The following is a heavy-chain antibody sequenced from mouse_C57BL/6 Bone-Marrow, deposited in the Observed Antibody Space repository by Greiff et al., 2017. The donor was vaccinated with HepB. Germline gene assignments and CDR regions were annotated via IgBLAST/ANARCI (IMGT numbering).Heavy chain of an antibody. CDR1: GYTFTDYY. V-gene: IGHV1-19*01. D-gene: IGHD1-1*01. CDR3: ARWDYYGSSYGYFDV. Sequence: VQLQQSGPVLVKPGASVKMSCKASGYTFTDYYMNWVKQSHGKSLEWIGVINPYNGGTSYNQKLKGKATLTVDKSSSTAYMELNSLTSEDSAVYYCARWDYYGSSYGYFDVWGTGTTVTVSS. CDR2: INPYNGGT. J-gene: IGHJ1*03.